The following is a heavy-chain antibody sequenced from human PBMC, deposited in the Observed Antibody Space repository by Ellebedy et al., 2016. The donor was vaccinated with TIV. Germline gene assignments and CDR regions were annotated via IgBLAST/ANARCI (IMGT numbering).Heavy chain of an antibody. Sequence: SETLSLXCTVSGGSISSYYWSWIRQPPGKGLEWIGYIYYSGSTNYNPSLKSRVTISVDTSKNQFSLKLSSVTAADTAVYYCARVYSSFRYYYYMDVWGKGTTVTVSS. D-gene: IGHD6-6*01. J-gene: IGHJ6*03. CDR2: IYYSGST. CDR1: GGSISSYY. V-gene: IGHV4-59*01. CDR3: ARVYSSFRYYYYMDV.